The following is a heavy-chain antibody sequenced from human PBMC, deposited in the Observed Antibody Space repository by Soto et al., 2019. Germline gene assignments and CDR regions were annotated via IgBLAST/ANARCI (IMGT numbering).Heavy chain of an antibody. CDR3: ARDGPVVPDLFYFDY. Sequence: QEQLVESGGGVVQPGRSLRLSCEVSGLYFSSYTMHWVRQAPGKGLEWVAVISDDGSNKYYADSVKGRFTISRDNSKDTLYLQMNSLRPEDTAVYYCARDGPVVPDLFYFDYWGQGTLVTVSS. J-gene: IGHJ4*02. CDR2: ISDDGSNK. V-gene: IGHV3-30-3*01. CDR1: GLYFSSYT. D-gene: IGHD2-21*02.